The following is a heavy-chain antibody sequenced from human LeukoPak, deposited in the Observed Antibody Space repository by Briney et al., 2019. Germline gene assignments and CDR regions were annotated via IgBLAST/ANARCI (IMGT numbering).Heavy chain of an antibody. CDR1: GYTFSSFS. J-gene: IGHJ4*02. CDR3: ARALESGNSDAGF. Sequence: GGSLRLSCVASGYTFSSFSINWVRQAPGRGLEWVSSISVRSNYIYYADSVRGRFSISRDDARDSLFLQMNSLRAEDTAVYYCARALESGNSDAGFWGQGTLVTVSS. V-gene: IGHV3-21*01. CDR2: ISVRSNYI. D-gene: IGHD4-23*01.